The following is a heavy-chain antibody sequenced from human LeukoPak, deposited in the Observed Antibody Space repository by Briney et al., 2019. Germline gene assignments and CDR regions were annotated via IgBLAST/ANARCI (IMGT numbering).Heavy chain of an antibody. Sequence: SVKVSCKASGYTFTSYDINWVRQAPGQGLEWMGGIIPIFGTANYAQKFQGRVTITADESTSTAYMELSSLRSEDTAVYYCARGPLYTVTAYYYYYYYMDVWGKGTTVTVSS. CDR3: ARGPLYTVTAYYYYYYYMDV. CDR1: GYTFTSYD. J-gene: IGHJ6*03. V-gene: IGHV1-69*13. D-gene: IGHD4-11*01. CDR2: IIPIFGTA.